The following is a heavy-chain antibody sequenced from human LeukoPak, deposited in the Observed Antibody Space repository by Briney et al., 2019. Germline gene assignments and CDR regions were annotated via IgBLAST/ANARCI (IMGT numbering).Heavy chain of an antibody. Sequence: SVKVSCKASGFTFTSSAVQWVRQARGQRLEWIGWIVVGSGNTNYAQKFQERVTITRDMSTSTAYMELSSLRFEDTAVYYCAAGTQWELNYYYYGMDVWGQGTTVTVSS. V-gene: IGHV1-58*01. CDR2: IVVGSGNT. CDR1: GFTFTSSA. CDR3: AAGTQWELNYYYYGMDV. J-gene: IGHJ6*02. D-gene: IGHD1-26*01.